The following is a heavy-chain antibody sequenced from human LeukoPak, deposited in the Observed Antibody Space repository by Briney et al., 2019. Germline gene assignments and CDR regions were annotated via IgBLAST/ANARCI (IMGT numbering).Heavy chain of an antibody. D-gene: IGHD5-12*01. CDR1: GFTFSSYE. CDR3: ARGWISDSFDY. V-gene: IGHV3-48*03. Sequence: QSGGSLRLSCAASGFTFSSYEMNWVLQAPGKGLEWVSYISSSGSNIYYADSVKGRFTISRDNAKNSLYLQMNSLRAEDTAVYYCARGWISDSFDYWGQGTLVTVSS. CDR2: ISSSGSNI. J-gene: IGHJ4*02.